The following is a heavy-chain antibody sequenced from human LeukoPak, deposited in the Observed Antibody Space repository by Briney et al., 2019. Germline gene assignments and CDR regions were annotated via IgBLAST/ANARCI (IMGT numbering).Heavy chain of an antibody. Sequence: GESLKISCKGSGYSFPTYWIGWVRQMPGKGLEWVGIMYPGDSDTRYSPSFKGQVTISADKSISTVYLQWSSLKASDTAIYYCTAARYYYAVDVWGQGTTVTVSS. D-gene: IGHD6-6*01. CDR3: TAARYYYAVDV. CDR2: MYPGDSDT. V-gene: IGHV5-51*01. CDR1: GYSFPTYW. J-gene: IGHJ6*02.